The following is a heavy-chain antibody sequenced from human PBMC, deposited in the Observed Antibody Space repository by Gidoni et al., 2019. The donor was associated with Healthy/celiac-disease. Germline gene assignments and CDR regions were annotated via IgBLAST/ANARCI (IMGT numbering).Heavy chain of an antibody. V-gene: IGHV3-21*01. CDR1: GFTFSSYS. J-gene: IGHJ3*02. Sequence: EVQLVESGGGLVKPGGSLRLSCAASGFTFSSYSMNWVRQAPGKGLEWVSSISSSSSYIYYADSVKGRFTISRDNAKNSLYLQMNSLRAEDTAVYYCARFSAGSRAFDIWGQGTMVTVSS. D-gene: IGHD2-2*01. CDR3: ARFSAGSRAFDI. CDR2: ISSSSSYI.